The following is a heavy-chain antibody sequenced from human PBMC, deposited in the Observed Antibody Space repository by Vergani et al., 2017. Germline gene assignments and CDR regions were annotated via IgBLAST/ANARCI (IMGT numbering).Heavy chain of an antibody. CDR3: AKGLGSTACHHCYPYFDF. D-gene: IGHD2-2*01. CDR2: ISYDESDK. V-gene: IGHV3-30*18. J-gene: IGHJ2*01. CDR1: GFPFSSYS. Sequence: QVHLAESGGGVVQPGTSLRLSCAASGFPFSSYSMHWVRQAPGKGLEWVSLISYDESDKFYTESVRGRFTISRDNAKNTVYLQMDSLTIEDTAVYFCAKGLGSTACHHCYPYFDFWGPGSLVTVSS.